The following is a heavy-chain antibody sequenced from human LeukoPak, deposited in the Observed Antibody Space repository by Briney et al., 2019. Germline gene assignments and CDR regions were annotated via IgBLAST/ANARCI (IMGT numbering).Heavy chain of an antibody. CDR3: ARDPVGGSTIFDY. V-gene: IGHV6-1*01. D-gene: IGHD1-26*01. CDR2: TYYRSKWYY. J-gene: IGHJ4*02. Sequence: SQTLSLTCAISGDNVSSNSAAWNWIRQSPSRGLEWLGRTYYRSKWYYDYAVAVKSRISINPDTSKNQFSLQLSSVTPEDTAVYYCARDPVGGSTIFDYWGQGTLVTVSS. CDR1: GDNVSSNSAA.